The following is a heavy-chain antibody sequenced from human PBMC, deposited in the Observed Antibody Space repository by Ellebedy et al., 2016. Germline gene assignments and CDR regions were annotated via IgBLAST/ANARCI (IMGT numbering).Heavy chain of an antibody. D-gene: IGHD4-17*01. CDR3: ARENRRTTVTTFYYGMDV. Sequence: GSLRLSXTVSGGSVSSGSYYWSWIRQPPGKGLEWIGYIYYSGSTNYNPSLKSRVTISVDTSKNQFSLKLNSVTAADTAVYYCARENRRTTVTTFYYGMDVWGQGTTVTVSS. CDR2: IYYSGST. V-gene: IGHV4-61*01. J-gene: IGHJ6*02. CDR1: GGSVSSGSYY.